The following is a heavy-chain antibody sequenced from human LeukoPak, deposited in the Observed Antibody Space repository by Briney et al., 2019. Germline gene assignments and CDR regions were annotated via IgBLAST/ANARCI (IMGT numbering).Heavy chain of an antibody. CDR2: INPNSGGT. CDR3: ARGGTMIVVVPYYFDY. D-gene: IGHD3-22*01. Sequence: ASVKVSCKASGYTFTGYYMHWVRQAPGQGLEWMGWINPNSGGTNYAQKFQGRVTMTRDTSISTAYMELSRLRSDDTAVYYCARGGTMIVVVPYYFDYWGQGTLVTVSS. J-gene: IGHJ4*02. CDR1: GYTFTGYY. V-gene: IGHV1-2*02.